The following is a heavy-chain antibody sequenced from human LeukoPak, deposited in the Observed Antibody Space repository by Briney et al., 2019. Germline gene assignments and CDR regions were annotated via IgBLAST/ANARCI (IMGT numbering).Heavy chain of an antibody. D-gene: IGHD3-3*01. CDR1: GFTFSSYG. CDR3: ARGWSGYYSSFDY. Sequence: GGSLRLSCAASGFTFSSYGMHWVRQAPGKGLEWVAVMWYDGNNKYYADSVKGRFTISRDNSKNTLYLQMNSLRAGDTAVYYCARGWSGYYSSFDYWGQGALVTVSS. CDR2: MWYDGNNK. V-gene: IGHV3-33*01. J-gene: IGHJ4*02.